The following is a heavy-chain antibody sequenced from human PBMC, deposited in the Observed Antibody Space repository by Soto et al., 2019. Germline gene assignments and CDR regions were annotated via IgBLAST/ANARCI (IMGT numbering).Heavy chain of an antibody. CDR3: ERVRDYDYFDY. CDR2: ISAYNGNT. CDR1: GYTFTSCG. V-gene: IGHV1-18*01. J-gene: IGHJ4*02. D-gene: IGHD3-16*01. Sequence: ASVKVSCKASGYTFTSCGISWVRQAPGQGLEWMGWISAYNGNTNYAQKLQGRVTMTTDTSTSTAYMELRSLRSDDTAVYYCERVRDYDYFDYWGQGTLVTVSS.